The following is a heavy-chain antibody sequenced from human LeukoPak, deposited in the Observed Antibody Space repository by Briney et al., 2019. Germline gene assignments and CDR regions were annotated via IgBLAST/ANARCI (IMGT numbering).Heavy chain of an antibody. CDR2: IYYSGST. J-gene: IGHJ4*02. Sequence: SETLSLTCTVSGGSISSGDYYWSWIRQPPGKGLEWIGYIYYSGSTYYNPSLKSRVTISVDRSKNQFSLKLSSVTAADTAVYYCARGREQQLVQWGQGTWSPSPQ. CDR1: GGSISSGDYY. CDR3: ARGREQQLVQ. V-gene: IGHV4-30-4*01. D-gene: IGHD6-13*01.